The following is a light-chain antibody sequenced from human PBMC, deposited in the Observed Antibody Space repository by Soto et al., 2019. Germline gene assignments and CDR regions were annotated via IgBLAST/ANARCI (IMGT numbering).Light chain of an antibody. CDR2: GAS. J-gene: IGKJ4*01. CDR3: QQYNNWSSVT. Sequence: EIVMTQSPATLSVSPGERATLSCRASQSVSSNLAWYQQKPGQAPRLLIYGASTRATGIPARFSGSGSGKEFTLTISSLQSEDFAVYYCQQYNNWSSVTFGGGTKVEIK. V-gene: IGKV3D-15*01. CDR1: QSVSSN.